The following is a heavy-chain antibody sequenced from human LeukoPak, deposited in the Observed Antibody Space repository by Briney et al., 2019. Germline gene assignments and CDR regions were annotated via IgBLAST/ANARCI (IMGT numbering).Heavy chain of an antibody. CDR2: IKQDGSDK. CDR3: ARQYSSSWYALGYLDY. V-gene: IGHV3-7*01. Sequence: GGSLRLSCAASGFTFSSYWMSWVRQAPGKGLEWVANIKQDGSDKYYVDSVKGRFTISRDNAKNSLYLQMDSLRADGTALYYCARQYSSSWYALGYLDYWGQRTLVTVSS. CDR1: GFTFSSYW. D-gene: IGHD6-13*01. J-gene: IGHJ4*02.